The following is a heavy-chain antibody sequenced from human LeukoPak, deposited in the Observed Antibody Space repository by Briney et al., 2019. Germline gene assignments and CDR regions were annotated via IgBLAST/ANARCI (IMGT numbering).Heavy chain of an antibody. Sequence: PSETLSLTCTVSGGSISSGGYYWSWIRQHPGKGLEWIGYIYYSGSTYYNPSLKSRVTISVDTSKNQFSLKLSSVTAADTAVYYCARGQGSGSYYNYYYYGMDVWGQGTTVTVSS. J-gene: IGHJ6*02. D-gene: IGHD3-10*01. CDR2: IYYSGST. CDR3: ARGQGSGSYYNYYYYGMDV. CDR1: GGSISSGGYY. V-gene: IGHV4-31*03.